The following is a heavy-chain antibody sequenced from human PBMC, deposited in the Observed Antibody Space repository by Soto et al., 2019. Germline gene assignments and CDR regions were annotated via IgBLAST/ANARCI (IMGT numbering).Heavy chain of an antibody. CDR1: GFTFSSYG. CDR3: ATLDSYGSRGHY. J-gene: IGHJ4*02. V-gene: IGHV3-30*03. Sequence: GGSLRLSCAASGFTFSSYGMHWVRQAPGKGLEWVAVISYDGSNKYYADSVKGRFTISRDNSKNTLYLQMNSLRAEDTAVYYCATLDSYGSRGHYWGQGTLVTVSS. CDR2: ISYDGSNK. D-gene: IGHD5-18*01.